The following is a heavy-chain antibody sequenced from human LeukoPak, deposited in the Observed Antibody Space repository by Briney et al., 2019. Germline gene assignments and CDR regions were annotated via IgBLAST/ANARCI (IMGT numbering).Heavy chain of an antibody. J-gene: IGHJ4*02. CDR2: ISSSGSTM. D-gene: IGHD6-13*01. CDR1: GFTFSSYE. CDR3: ASSSWYALDY. V-gene: IGHV3-48*03. Sequence: PGGSLRLSCAASGFTFSSYEMNWVRQAPGKGLEWISYISSSGSTMYYVDSVKGRFTISRDNAKNSLYLQMNSLRAEDTAIYYCASSSWYALDYWGQGTLVTVSS.